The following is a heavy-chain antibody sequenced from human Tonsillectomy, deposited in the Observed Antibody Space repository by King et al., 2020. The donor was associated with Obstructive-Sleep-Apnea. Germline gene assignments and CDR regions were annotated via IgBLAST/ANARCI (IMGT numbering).Heavy chain of an antibody. CDR3: AKGKGSGSYYHGVDV. J-gene: IGHJ6*02. D-gene: IGHD3-10*01. CDR1: GFTFSSYG. V-gene: IGHV3-30*18. Sequence: QLVQSGGGVVQPGRSLRLSCAASGFTFSSYGMHWVRQAPGKGLEWVAVISDDGSNKYYADSVKGRFTISRDNAKSTLYVQMSSLRIEDTAVYHCAKGKGSGSYYHGVDVWGLGTPVTVSS. CDR2: ISDDGSNK.